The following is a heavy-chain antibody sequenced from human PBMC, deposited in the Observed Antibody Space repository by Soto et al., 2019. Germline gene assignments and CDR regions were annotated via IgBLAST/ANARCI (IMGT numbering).Heavy chain of an antibody. CDR3: AKGLDIVVVPAAIPGAFDI. CDR2: ISWNSGSI. J-gene: IGHJ3*02. Sequence: PGGSLRLSCAASGFTFDDYAMHWVRQAPGKGLEWVSGISWNSGSIGYADSVKGRFTISRDNAKNSLYLQMNSLRAEDTALYYCAKGLDIVVVPAAIPGAFDIWGQGTMVTVSS. CDR1: GFTFDDYA. V-gene: IGHV3-9*01. D-gene: IGHD2-2*01.